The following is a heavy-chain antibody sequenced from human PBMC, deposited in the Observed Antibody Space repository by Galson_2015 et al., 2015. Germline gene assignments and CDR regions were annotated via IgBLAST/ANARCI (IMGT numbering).Heavy chain of an antibody. D-gene: IGHD6-13*01. V-gene: IGHV3-74*01. CDR3: ANTMAAAGTQY. CDR1: GFTFSNYW. CDR2: IDSDGRSR. J-gene: IGHJ4*02. Sequence: SLRLSCAASGFTFSNYWMHWVRHAPGKGLVWISGIDSDGRSRNYADSVKGRFTVSRDNAKNTLYLQMNSLRADDTAMYYCANTMAAAGTQYWGQGTLVTVSS.